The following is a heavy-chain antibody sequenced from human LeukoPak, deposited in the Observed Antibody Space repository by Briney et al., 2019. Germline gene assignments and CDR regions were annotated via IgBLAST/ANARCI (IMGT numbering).Heavy chain of an antibody. Sequence: SETLSLTCTVSGGSISSSSYYWGWIRQPPGKGLEWIGSIYYSGSTYYNPSLKSRVTISVDTSKNQFSLKLSSVTAADTAVYYCARIPRSSWYRGDYWGQGTLVTVSS. CDR2: IYYSGST. V-gene: IGHV4-39*01. D-gene: IGHD6-13*01. CDR1: GGSISSSSYY. J-gene: IGHJ4*02. CDR3: ARIPRSSWYRGDY.